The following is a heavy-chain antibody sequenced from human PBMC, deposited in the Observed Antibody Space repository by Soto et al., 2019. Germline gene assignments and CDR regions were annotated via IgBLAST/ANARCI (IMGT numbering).Heavy chain of an antibody. Sequence: QVQLVQSGAEVKKPGASVKVSCKASGYTFTSYDINWVRQATGQGLEWMGWMNPNSGNTGYAQKFQGRVTMTRNTSISTAYMELSSLRSEYTAVYYCARGPPYSSGWYFNYYYYYGMDVWGQGTTVTVSS. CDR3: ARGPPYSSGWYFNYYYYYGMDV. D-gene: IGHD6-19*01. V-gene: IGHV1-8*01. CDR1: GYTFTSYD. J-gene: IGHJ6*02. CDR2: MNPNSGNT.